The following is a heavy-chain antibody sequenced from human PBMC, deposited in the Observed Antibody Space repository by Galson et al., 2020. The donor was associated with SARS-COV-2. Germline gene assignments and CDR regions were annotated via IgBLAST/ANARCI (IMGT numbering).Heavy chain of an antibody. CDR3: ARGEGGGYWAD. V-gene: IGHV4-59*01. D-gene: IGHD2-21*01. CDR1: GGSISSYY. Sequence: SETLSLTCTVSGGSISSYYWSWIRQPPGKGLGWIGYIYYSGSTNYNPSLKSRVTISVDTSKNQFSLKLSSVTAADTAVYYCARGEGGGYWADWGQGTLVTVSS. CDR2: IYYSGST. J-gene: IGHJ4*02.